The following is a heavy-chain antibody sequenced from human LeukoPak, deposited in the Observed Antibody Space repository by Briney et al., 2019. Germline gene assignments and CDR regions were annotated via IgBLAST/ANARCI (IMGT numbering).Heavy chain of an antibody. CDR3: AKEAIAVAGPNYFDY. J-gene: IGHJ4*02. D-gene: IGHD6-19*01. V-gene: IGHV3-30*18. CDR1: GFTFSSYG. Sequence: GGSLRLSCAASGFTFSSYGMHWLRQAPGKGLDWVAVIAHDGSIDYCADSVKGRFTISRDNAKNTLYLQMNSLRTEDTAMFYCAKEAIAVAGPNYFDYWGQGTLVTVSS. CDR2: IAHDGSID.